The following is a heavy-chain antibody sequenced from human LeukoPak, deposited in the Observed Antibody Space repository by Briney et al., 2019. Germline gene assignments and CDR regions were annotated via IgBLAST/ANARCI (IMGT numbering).Heavy chain of an antibody. CDR3: AREGSGWYYFDY. V-gene: IGHV4-61*02. J-gene: IGHJ4*02. D-gene: IGHD6-19*01. CDR1: GGSISSGSYY. CDR2: IYTSGST. Sequence: PSETLSLTCTVSGGSISSGSYYWSWLRQPAGKGLEWIGRIYTSGSTNYNPSLKSRVTISVDTSKNQFSLKLSSVTAADTAVYYCAREGSGWYYFDYWGQGTLVTVSS.